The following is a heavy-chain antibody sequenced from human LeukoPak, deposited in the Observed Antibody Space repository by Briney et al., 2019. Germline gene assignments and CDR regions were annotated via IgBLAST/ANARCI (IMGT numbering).Heavy chain of an antibody. CDR1: GYTFTSYG. V-gene: IGHV1-18*01. J-gene: IGHJ4*02. D-gene: IGHD2-2*02. CDR2: ISAYNGNT. CDR3: ARGIDPVPAAIWSFDY. Sequence: ASVKVSCKASGYTFTSYGISWVRQAPGQGLEWMGWISAYNGNTNYAQKLQGRVTMTTDTSTSTAYMELRSLRSDDTAAYYCARGIDPVPAAIWSFDYWGQGALVTVSS.